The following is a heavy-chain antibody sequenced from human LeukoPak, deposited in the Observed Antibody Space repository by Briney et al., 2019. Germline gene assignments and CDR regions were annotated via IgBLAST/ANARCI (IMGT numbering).Heavy chain of an antibody. CDR2: ISSSGGST. CDR1: GFTFSNAW. J-gene: IGHJ4*02. D-gene: IGHD5-18*01. Sequence: GGSLRLSCAASGFTFSNAWMSWVRQAPGKGLEWVSAISSSGGSTYYADSVKGRFTISRDNSKNTLYLQMNSLRAEDTAVYYCAKDGIQLWLWSVDYWGQGTLVTVSS. V-gene: IGHV3-23*01. CDR3: AKDGIQLWLWSVDY.